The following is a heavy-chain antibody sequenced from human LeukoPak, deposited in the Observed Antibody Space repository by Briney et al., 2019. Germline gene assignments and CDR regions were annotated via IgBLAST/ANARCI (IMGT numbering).Heavy chain of an antibody. D-gene: IGHD3-3*01. CDR1: GFTFSGSA. CDR3: TRGITILPNYYGMDV. J-gene: IGHJ6*02. V-gene: IGHV3-73*01. Sequence: GGSLRLSCAASGFTFSGSAMHWVRQAPGKGLEWVGCISSKANSYATAYAASVKGRFTISRDDSKNTAYLQMNSLKTEDTAVYYCTRGITILPNYYGMDVWGQGTTVTVS. CDR2: ISSKANSYAT.